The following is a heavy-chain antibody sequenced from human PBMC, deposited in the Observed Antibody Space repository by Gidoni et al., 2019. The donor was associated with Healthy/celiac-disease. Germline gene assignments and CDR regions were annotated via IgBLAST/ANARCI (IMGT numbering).Heavy chain of an antibody. J-gene: IGHJ4*02. CDR3: AKTVRSLEWLSTSHFDY. V-gene: IGHV3-23*01. CDR2: ISGSGGST. CDR1: GFTFSSYA. Sequence: EVQLLESGGGLVQPGGSLRLSCAASGFTFSSYAMSWVRQAPGKGLEWVSAISGSGGSTYYADSVKGRFTISRDNSKNTLYLQMNSLRAEDTAVYYCAKTVRSLEWLSTSHFDYWGQGTLVTVSS. D-gene: IGHD3-3*01.